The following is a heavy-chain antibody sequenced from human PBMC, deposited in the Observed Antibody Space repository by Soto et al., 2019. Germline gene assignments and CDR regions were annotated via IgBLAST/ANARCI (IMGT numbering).Heavy chain of an antibody. D-gene: IGHD3-9*01. V-gene: IGHV3-30-3*01. CDR3: ARTFDTITYCFDY. Sequence: GGSLRLSCAASEFSFRSYAMHWIRQSPGKGLEWVSVISSNGNSLHYADSVKDRFTISRDNSKNTLYLQMNNLRPEDTAVYYCARTFDTITYCFDYWGQGTLVTVSS. CDR1: EFSFRSYA. CDR2: ISSNGNSL. J-gene: IGHJ4*02.